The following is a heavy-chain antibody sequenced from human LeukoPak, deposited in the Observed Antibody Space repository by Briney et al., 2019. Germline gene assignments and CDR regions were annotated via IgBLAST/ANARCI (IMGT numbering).Heavy chain of an antibody. D-gene: IGHD4-11*01. CDR1: GFTFGDYA. CDR3: TRVGGNYEVVYFDY. CDR2: IRIKAYGGTT. Sequence: GGSLRLSCSASGFTFGDYAMSWVRQAPGKGLEWVGFIRIKAYGGTTEYAASVKGRFTISRDDSKSIAYLQMNSMRTEDTAVYYCTRVGGNYEVVYFDYWGQGTLVTVSS. J-gene: IGHJ4*02. V-gene: IGHV3-49*04.